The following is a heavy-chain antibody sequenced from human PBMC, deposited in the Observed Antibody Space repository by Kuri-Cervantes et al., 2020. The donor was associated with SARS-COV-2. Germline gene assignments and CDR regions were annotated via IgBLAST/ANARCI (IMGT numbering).Heavy chain of an antibody. D-gene: IGHD5-12*01. Sequence: GGSLRLSCAASGFTFDDYAMHWVRQAPGKGLEWVSLISWDGGSTYYADSVKGRFTISRDNSKNSLYLQMNSLRAEDTAVYYCARDPGSGYDYGFDYWGQGTLVTVSS. CDR1: GFTFDDYA. J-gene: IGHJ4*02. CDR2: ISWDGGST. V-gene: IGHV3-43D*03. CDR3: ARDPGSGYDYGFDY.